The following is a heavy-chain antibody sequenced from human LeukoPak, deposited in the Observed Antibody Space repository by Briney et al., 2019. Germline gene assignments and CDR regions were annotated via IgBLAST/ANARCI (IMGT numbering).Heavy chain of an antibody. J-gene: IGHJ6*03. Sequence: GGSLRLSCAASGFTVSSNYMSWVRHAPGKGLEWVSGIDSGGSTYYVDSVMCRFTISRDNSKNTLYLQMNSLRAENTAVYYCASGSYWYYYYYMDVWGKGTTVTVSS. CDR3: ASGSYWYYYYYMDV. D-gene: IGHD1-26*01. CDR2: IDSGGST. V-gene: IGHV3-53*01. CDR1: GFTVSSNY.